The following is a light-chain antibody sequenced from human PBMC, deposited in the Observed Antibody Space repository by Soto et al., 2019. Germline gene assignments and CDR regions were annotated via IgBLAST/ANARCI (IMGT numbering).Light chain of an antibody. Sequence: EIVLTQSPGTLSLSPGERATLSCRASQSVSSNLAWYQQKVGQAPRLLIYGASTRATGIPDRFSGSGSGTEFTLTISSLQSEDSAVYYCQQYHKWPPITFGQGTRLEIK. CDR2: GAS. CDR3: QQYHKWPPIT. V-gene: IGKV3D-15*01. CDR1: QSVSSN. J-gene: IGKJ5*01.